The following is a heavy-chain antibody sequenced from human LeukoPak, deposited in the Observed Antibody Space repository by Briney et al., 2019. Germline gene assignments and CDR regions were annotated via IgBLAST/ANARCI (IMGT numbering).Heavy chain of an antibody. V-gene: IGHV1-46*01. D-gene: IGHD2-15*01. CDR2: INPSCGST. J-gene: IGHJ5*02. CDR3: ARVKDSRSNWFDP. Sequence: GIINPSCGSTSYAQKFQGRVTMTRDTSTSTVYLELSSLRSEDTAVYYCARVKDSRSNWFDPWGQGTLVTVSS.